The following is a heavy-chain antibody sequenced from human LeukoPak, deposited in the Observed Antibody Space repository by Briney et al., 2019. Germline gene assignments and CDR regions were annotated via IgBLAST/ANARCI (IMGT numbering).Heavy chain of an antibody. CDR1: GFTFSSYW. J-gene: IGHJ5*02. V-gene: IGHV3-74*01. D-gene: IGHD3-22*01. CDR2: INSDGSST. CDR3: AKGGGDDSSGYKKNWFDP. Sequence: PGGSLRLSCAASGFTFSSYWMHWVRQAPGKGLVWVSRINSDGSSTIYADSVKGRLTISRDNAKNTLYLQMNSLRAEDTAVYSCAKGGGDDSSGYKKNWFDPWGQGTLVTVSS.